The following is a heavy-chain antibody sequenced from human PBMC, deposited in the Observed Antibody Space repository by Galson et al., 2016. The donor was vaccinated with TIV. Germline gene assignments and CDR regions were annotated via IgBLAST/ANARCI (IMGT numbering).Heavy chain of an antibody. Sequence: QSGAEVTKPGGSLRASCKASGDTFSSYAISWVRQAPGQGLEWMGRIIPILGVTNHAQNFQGRVTITADKSTSTVYMDLSNLRSEDTAVYFCARVSPDSRGGSGMAVWGQGTTVTVSS. CDR2: IIPILGVT. V-gene: IGHV1-69*04. CDR3: ARVSPDSRGGSGMAV. D-gene: IGHD3-16*01. CDR1: GDTFSSYA. J-gene: IGHJ6*02.